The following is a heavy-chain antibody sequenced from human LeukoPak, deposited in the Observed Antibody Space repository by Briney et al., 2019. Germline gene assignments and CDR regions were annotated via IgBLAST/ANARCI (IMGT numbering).Heavy chain of an antibody. V-gene: IGHV4-34*01. Sequence: SETLSLTCAVYGGSFSGYYWSWIRQPPGKGLEWIGEINHSGSTNYNPSLKSRVTISVDTSKNQFSLKLSSVTAADTAVYYRARGGAGLGSPESRWFDPWGQGTLVTVPS. J-gene: IGHJ5*02. CDR1: GGSFSGYY. CDR3: ARGGAGLGSPESRWFDP. D-gene: IGHD6-13*01. CDR2: INHSGST.